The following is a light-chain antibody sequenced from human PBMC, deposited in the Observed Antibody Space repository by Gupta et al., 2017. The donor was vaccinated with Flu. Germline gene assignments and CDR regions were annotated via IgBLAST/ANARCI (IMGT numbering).Light chain of an antibody. CDR2: KDT. Sequence: SYELTQPPSVSVSPGQTARITCSGNRFPAQYGRWYQQKPGQAPVLMIYKDTERPSGIPERFSGSTSGTTVTLTITGVQAEDEADYYCQSADNSGAYKWVFGGGTKLTVL. CDR1: RFPAQY. CDR3: QSADNSGAYKWV. V-gene: IGLV3-25*02. J-gene: IGLJ3*02.